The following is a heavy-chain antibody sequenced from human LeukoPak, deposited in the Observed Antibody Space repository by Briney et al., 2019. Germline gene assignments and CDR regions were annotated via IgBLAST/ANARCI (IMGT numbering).Heavy chain of an antibody. CDR3: AREPRHYDILTGYPLYYFDY. D-gene: IGHD3-9*01. CDR2: IYYSGST. J-gene: IGHJ4*02. Sequence: SETPSLTCTVSGGSISSYYWSWIRQPPGKGLEWIGYIYYSGSTNYNPSLKSRVTISVDTSKNQFSLKLSSVTAADTAVYYCAREPRHYDILTGYPLYYFDYWGQGTLVTVSS. CDR1: GGSISSYY. V-gene: IGHV4-59*01.